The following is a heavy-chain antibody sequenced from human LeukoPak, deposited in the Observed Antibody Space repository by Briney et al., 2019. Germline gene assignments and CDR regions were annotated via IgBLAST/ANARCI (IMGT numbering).Heavy chain of an antibody. CDR1: GFTFSSYE. Sequence: PEGPLRLSCAASGFTFSSYERNWARQAPGKGLKGVSYISSSGSTIYYADSVKGRFTISRDNAKNSLYLQMNSLRAEDTAVYYCARDFSGWYRGVDYWGQGTLVTVSS. D-gene: IGHD6-19*01. V-gene: IGHV3-48*03. J-gene: IGHJ4*02. CDR2: ISSSGSTI. CDR3: ARDFSGWYRGVDY.